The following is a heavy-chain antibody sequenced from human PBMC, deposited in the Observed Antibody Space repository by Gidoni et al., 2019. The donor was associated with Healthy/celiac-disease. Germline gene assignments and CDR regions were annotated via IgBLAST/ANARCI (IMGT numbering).Heavy chain of an antibody. CDR3: ARDPLAVTTTYYYYYYGMDV. CDR2: ISAYNGNT. J-gene: IGHJ6*02. D-gene: IGHD4-17*01. CDR1: GYTFTSYG. Sequence: QVQLVQSGAEVTKPGASVKVSCKSSGYTFTSYGISWVRQAPGQGLEWMGWISAYNGNTNYAQKLQGRVTMTTDTSTSTAYMELRSLRSDDTAVYYWARDPLAVTTTYYYYYYGMDVWGQGTTVTVSS. V-gene: IGHV1-18*04.